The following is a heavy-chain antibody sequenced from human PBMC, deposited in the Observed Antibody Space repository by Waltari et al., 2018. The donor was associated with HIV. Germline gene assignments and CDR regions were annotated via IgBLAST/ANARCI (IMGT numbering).Heavy chain of an antibody. CDR3: ARDPCYDSSGYEGDY. Sequence: QVQLQESGPGLVKPSETLSLTCAVSGYSISSGYYWGWIRQPPGKGLEWIGSIYHSGSTYYHPCRKSRFTISVATAKNQFSLKLSSVTAADTSVYCCARDPCYDSSGYEGDYWGKGTLVTVSS. V-gene: IGHV4-38-2*02. CDR2: IYHSGST. D-gene: IGHD3-22*01. J-gene: IGHJ4*02. CDR1: GYSISSGYY.